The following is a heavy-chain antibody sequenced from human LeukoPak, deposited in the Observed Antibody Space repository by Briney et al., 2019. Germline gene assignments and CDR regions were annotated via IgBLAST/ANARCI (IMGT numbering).Heavy chain of an antibody. J-gene: IGHJ4*02. Sequence: PSETLSLTCTVSGVSIVRHYWIWIRQPPGKGLEWIGHISYSESTNYNPSLKSRVTISVDTSKNQVSLRLSSVTAADTAVYYCARDGEGDEGWDYWGQGTLVTVSS. V-gene: IGHV4-59*11. CDR3: ARDGEGDEGWDY. CDR1: GVSIVRHY. CDR2: ISYSEST. D-gene: IGHD7-27*01.